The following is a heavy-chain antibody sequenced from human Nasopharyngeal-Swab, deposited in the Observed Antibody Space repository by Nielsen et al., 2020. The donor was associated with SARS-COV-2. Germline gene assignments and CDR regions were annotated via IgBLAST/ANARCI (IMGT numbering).Heavy chain of an antibody. Sequence: GESLKISCAASGFTFSSYWMHWVRQAPGKGLVWVSRINSEGSSTSYADSVKGRFTISRDSAKNTLYLQMNSLRAEDTAVYYCVRSPSSISPGWFDPWGQGTLVTVSS. CDR2: INSEGSST. CDR1: GFTFSSYW. CDR3: VRSPSSISPGWFDP. J-gene: IGHJ5*02. D-gene: IGHD1-14*01. V-gene: IGHV3-74*01.